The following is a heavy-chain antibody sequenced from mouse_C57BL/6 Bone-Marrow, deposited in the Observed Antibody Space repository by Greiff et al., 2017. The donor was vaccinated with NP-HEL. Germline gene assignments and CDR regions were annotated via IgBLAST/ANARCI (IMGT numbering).Heavy chain of an antibody. CDR3: ARLYYGYDEGYAMDY. D-gene: IGHD2-2*01. Sequence: VMLVESGPGLVAPSQSLSITCTVSGFSLTSYGVHWVRQPPGKGLEWLVVIWSDGSTTYNSALKSRLSISKDNSKSQVFLKMNSLQTDDTAMYYCARLYYGYDEGYAMDYWGQGTSVTVSS. V-gene: IGHV2-6*03. CDR2: IWSDGST. J-gene: IGHJ4*01. CDR1: GFSLTSYG.